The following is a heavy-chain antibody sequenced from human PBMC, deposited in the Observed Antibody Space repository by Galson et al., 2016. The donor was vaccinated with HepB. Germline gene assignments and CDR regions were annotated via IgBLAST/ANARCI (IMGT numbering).Heavy chain of an antibody. V-gene: IGHV3-30*18. J-gene: IGHJ4*02. CDR3: AKDLARFCSTTSCSPGDY. D-gene: IGHD2-2*01. CDR2: ISYDGSNK. CDR1: GFTFNSYG. Sequence: SLRLSCATSGFTFNSYGMHWVRQAPGKGLEWVAVISYDGSNKYYADSVKGRFTISRDSSKNTLYLQMNSLRVEDTAVYYCAKDLARFCSTTSCSPGDYWGQGSLITVSS.